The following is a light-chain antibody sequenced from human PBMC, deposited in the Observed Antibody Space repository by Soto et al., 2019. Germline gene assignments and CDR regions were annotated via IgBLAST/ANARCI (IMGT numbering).Light chain of an antibody. CDR2: EVA. Sequence: QSVLTQPASVSGSPGQLITISCTGTSSDVGGYKHVSWYQQHPGNAPKLMIYEVANRPSGVPTRFSGSKSGNTASPTISGLQADDEGDYYCSSYSASSTPVVFGGGTKLTVL. J-gene: IGLJ2*01. CDR1: SSDVGGYKH. V-gene: IGLV2-14*01. CDR3: SSYSASSTPVV.